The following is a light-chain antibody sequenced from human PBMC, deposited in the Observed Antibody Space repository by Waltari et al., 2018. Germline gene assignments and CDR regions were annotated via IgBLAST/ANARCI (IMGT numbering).Light chain of an antibody. CDR3: QQTYSTPWT. J-gene: IGKJ1*01. Sequence: DIQMTQSPSSLSASVGDRVTITCRASQNIRYYLNWYQQRPGKAPKVLTYAAAKWQSGVPSRFSGSGAGTDFTLTMSGLQPEDFATYYCQQTYSTPWTFGRGTQVDLK. CDR2: AAA. CDR1: QNIRYY. V-gene: IGKV1-39*01.